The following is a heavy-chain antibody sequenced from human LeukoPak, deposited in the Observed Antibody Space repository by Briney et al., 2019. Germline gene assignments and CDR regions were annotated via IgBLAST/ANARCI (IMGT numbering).Heavy chain of an antibody. CDR1: GFTFSSYG. V-gene: IGHV3-30*02. D-gene: IGHD3-22*01. CDR2: IRYDGSNK. J-gene: IGHJ4*02. Sequence: TGGSLRLSCAASGFTFSSYGMHWVRQAPGKGLEWVAFIRYDGSNKYYADSVKGRFTISRDNSKNTLYLQMNSLRAEDTAVYYCAKDRGALVVVVLFDYWGQGTLVTVSS. CDR3: AKDRGALVVVVLFDY.